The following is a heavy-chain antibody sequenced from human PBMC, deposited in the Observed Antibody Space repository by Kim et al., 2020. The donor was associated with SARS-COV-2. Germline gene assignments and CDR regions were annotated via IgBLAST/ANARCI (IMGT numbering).Heavy chain of an antibody. J-gene: IGHJ6*02. CDR1: GFTFSSYG. D-gene: IGHD2-15*01. CDR3: ARGGSFYYYGMDV. Sequence: VGSLRLSCAASGFTFSSYGMHWVRQAPGKGLEWVAVIWYDGSNKYYADSVNGRFTISRDNSKNTLYLQMNSLRAEDTAVYYCARGGSFYYYGMDVWGQGTTVTVSS. V-gene: IGHV3-33*08. CDR2: IWYDGSNK.